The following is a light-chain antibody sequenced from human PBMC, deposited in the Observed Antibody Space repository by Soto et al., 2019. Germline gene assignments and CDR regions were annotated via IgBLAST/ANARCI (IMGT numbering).Light chain of an antibody. Sequence: QSALTQPASVSGSAGQSITISCSGTMRDVGAYNLVSRYQQHPGTAPKHIIYEVRNRPSGISSRFSGSRSGNTASLTISGLRPEDEGAHYCSAYTARSTLVFGGETKVTVL. V-gene: IGLV2-14*01. CDR2: EVR. CDR1: MRDVGAYNL. J-gene: IGLJ3*02. CDR3: SAYTARSTLV.